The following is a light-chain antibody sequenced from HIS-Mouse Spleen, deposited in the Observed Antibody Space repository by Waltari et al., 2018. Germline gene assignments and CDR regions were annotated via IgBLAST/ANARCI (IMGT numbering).Light chain of an antibody. CDR1: SSHIGSNY. CDR3: AAWDDSLSGPV. Sequence: QSVLTQPPSASGTPGQRVTISCSGSSSHIGSNYVYWYQQLPGTAPQLLIYRKNQRPSGVPDRFSGSKSGTSASLAISGLRSEDEADYYCAAWDDSLSGPVFGGGTKLTVL. J-gene: IGLJ3*02. V-gene: IGLV1-47*01. CDR2: RKN.